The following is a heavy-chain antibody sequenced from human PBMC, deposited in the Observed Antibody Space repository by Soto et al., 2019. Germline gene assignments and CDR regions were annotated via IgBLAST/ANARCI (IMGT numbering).Heavy chain of an antibody. CDR1: SGSISSYY. V-gene: IGHV4-59*12. J-gene: IGHJ6*02. Sequence: SETLSLTCTVSSGSISSYYWSWIRQPPGEGLQWIGYIHYSGNTKYNPSLKSRVTISVDTSKNQFSLKLSSVTAADTAVYYCARVSGIYYYGMDVWGQGTTVTVS. CDR3: ARVSGIYYYGMDV. D-gene: IGHD3-10*01. CDR2: IHYSGNT.